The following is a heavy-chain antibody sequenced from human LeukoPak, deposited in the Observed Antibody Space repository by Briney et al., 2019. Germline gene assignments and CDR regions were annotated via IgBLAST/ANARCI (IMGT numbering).Heavy chain of an antibody. J-gene: IGHJ4*02. CDR2: ISWNSGSI. CDR3: AKDTSYAYGSGSSTFDY. D-gene: IGHD3-10*01. V-gene: IGHV3-9*03. CDR1: GFTFDDYA. Sequence: PGGSLRLSCAASGFTFDDYAMHWVRHAPGKGLEWVSGISWNSGSIGYADSVKGRFTISRDNAKNSLYLQMNSLRAEDMALYYCAKDTSYAYGSGSSTFDYWGQGTLVTVSS.